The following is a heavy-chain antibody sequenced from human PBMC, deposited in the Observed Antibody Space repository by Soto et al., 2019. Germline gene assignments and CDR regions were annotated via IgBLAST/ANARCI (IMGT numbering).Heavy chain of an antibody. D-gene: IGHD3-10*01. CDR1: GYIFTSYW. V-gene: IGHV5-51*01. Sequence: PGESLKISCKGSGYIFTSYWIGWVRQMPGKGLEWMGIIYPGDSDTRYSPSFQGQVTISADKSISTAYLQWSSLKASDTAMYYCARRGENYYYGMDVWGQGTTVTVSS. J-gene: IGHJ6*02. CDR2: IYPGDSDT. CDR3: ARRGENYYYGMDV.